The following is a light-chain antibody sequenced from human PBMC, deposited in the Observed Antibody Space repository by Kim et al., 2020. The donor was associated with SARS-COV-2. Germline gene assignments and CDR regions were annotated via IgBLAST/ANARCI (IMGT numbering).Light chain of an antibody. CDR2: GND. CDR3: AAWDDRLSGPV. CDR1: RSNIGTYA. Sequence: GQKITIFCSGKRSNIGTYAEHWYQHRPGTAPQLCIYGNDQRPSGVPDRFSGSKSGTSASLDISGLQSADEAQYSCAAWDDRLSGPVFGGGTQLTVL. V-gene: IGLV1-44*01. J-gene: IGLJ7*01.